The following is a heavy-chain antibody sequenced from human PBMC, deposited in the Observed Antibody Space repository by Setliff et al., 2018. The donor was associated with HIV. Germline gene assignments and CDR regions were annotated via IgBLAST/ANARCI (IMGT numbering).Heavy chain of an antibody. Sequence: PSETLSLTCTVSGDSISSQFWSWIRQSPGKRLEWIGNFYYSGSTNYNPSLRSRVSISLDTSKKQVSLKLNSVTAADTAVYYCARGLSIFGVATPGFYSFMDVWGKGTTVTVSS. CDR3: ARGLSIFGVATPGFYSFMDV. V-gene: IGHV4-59*11. D-gene: IGHD3-3*01. CDR2: FYYSGST. CDR1: GDSISSQF. J-gene: IGHJ6*03.